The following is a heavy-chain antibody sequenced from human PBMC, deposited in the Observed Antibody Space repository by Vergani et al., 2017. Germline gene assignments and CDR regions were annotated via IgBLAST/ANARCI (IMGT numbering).Heavy chain of an antibody. J-gene: IGHJ4*02. CDR1: GFTFSSYG. CDR3: ARDDSTVTLGGFDY. D-gene: IGHD4-17*01. V-gene: IGHV3-33*08. CDR2: IWYDGSNK. Sequence: QVQLVESGGGAVQPGRSLRLSCAASGFTFSSYGMHWVRQAPGKGLEWVAVIWYDGSNKYYADSVKGRFTISRDNSKNTLYLQMNSLRAEDTAVYYCARDDSTVTLGGFDYWGQGTLVTVSS.